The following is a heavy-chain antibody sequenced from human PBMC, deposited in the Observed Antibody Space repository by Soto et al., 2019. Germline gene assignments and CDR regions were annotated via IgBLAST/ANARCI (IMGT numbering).Heavy chain of an antibody. CDR3: ARELERVFDS. D-gene: IGHD1-1*01. V-gene: IGHV3-30*04. CDR2: IAYDGRNK. Sequence: QVQLVESGGGVVQPGRSLRLSCAASGFTFSSYAMHWVRQAPGKGLEGVAVIAYDGRNKYYADSVKGRFTISRDNSKNTLYLQMNSLRIEDTAVYYCARELERVFDSWGQGTLVTVSS. CDR1: GFTFSSYA. J-gene: IGHJ4*02.